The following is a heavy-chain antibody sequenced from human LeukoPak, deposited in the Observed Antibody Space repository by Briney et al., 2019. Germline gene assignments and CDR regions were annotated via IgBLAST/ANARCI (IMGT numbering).Heavy chain of an antibody. CDR2: IRYDGSNK. CDR1: GFTFSSYG. D-gene: IGHD6-13*01. CDR3: AKDMGIAAAATQVFDY. J-gene: IGHJ4*02. V-gene: IGHV3-30*02. Sequence: GGSLRLSCAASGFTFSSYGMHWVRQAPGKGLEWVAFIRYDGSNKYYADSVKGRFTISRDNSKNTLYLQMNSLRAEDTAVYYCAKDMGIAAAATQVFDYWGQGTLVTVSS.